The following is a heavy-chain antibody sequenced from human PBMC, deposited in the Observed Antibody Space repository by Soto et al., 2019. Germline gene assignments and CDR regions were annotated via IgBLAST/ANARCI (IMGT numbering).Heavy chain of an antibody. J-gene: IGHJ6*03. D-gene: IGHD6-6*01. CDR1: GYTFTSYG. Sequence: ASVKVSCKASGYTFTSYGISWVRQAPGQGLEWMGWISAYNGNTNYAQKLQGRVTMTTDTSTSTAYMELRSLRSDDTAVYYCARDSRLSSSSVYYYYYMDVWGKGTTVTVSS. V-gene: IGHV1-18*01. CDR3: ARDSRLSSSSVYYYYYMDV. CDR2: ISAYNGNT.